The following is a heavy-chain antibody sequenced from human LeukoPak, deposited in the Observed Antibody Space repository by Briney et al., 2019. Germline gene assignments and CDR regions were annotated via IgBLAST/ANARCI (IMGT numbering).Heavy chain of an antibody. J-gene: IGHJ3*02. CDR3: ARDFIIRDAFDI. CDR2: IIPIFGTA. D-gene: IGHD3-10*01. V-gene: IGHV1-69*06. CDR1: GGTFSSYA. Sequence: ASVKVSCKASGGTFSSYAISWVRQAPGQGLEWMGGIIPIFGTANYAQKFQGRVTITADKSTSTAYMELSSLRSEDTAVYYCARDFIIRDAFDIWGQGTMVTVSS.